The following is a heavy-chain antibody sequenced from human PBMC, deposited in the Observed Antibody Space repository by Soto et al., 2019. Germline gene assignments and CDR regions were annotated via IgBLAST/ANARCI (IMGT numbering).Heavy chain of an antibody. J-gene: IGHJ6*02. CDR2: ISSSGGST. V-gene: IGHV3-23*01. CDR3: AKERGAGYGMDV. D-gene: IGHD3-10*01. CDR1: GFTFNNYA. Sequence: EVQLLESGGGLVQPGGSLRLSCAASGFTFNNYAMSWVRQAPGKGLEWVSTISSSGGSTYYADSVKGRFTISRDNSKNKLYLQMDRLRAEDPAVYYCAKERGAGYGMDVWGQGTTVTVSS.